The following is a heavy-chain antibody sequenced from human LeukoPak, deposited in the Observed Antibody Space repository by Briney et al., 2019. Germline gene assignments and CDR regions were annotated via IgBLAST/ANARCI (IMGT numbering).Heavy chain of an antibody. CDR3: ARGPYRGAVVVITPFDY. CDR2: INHSGST. D-gene: IGHD3-22*01. Sequence: SETLSLTCAVYGGSFSGYYWSWIRQPPGKGLEWIGEINHSGSTNYNPSLKSRVTISVDTSKNQFSLKLSSVTAADTAVYYCARGPYRGAVVVITPFDYWGQGTLVTVSS. CDR1: GGSFSGYY. V-gene: IGHV4-34*01. J-gene: IGHJ4*02.